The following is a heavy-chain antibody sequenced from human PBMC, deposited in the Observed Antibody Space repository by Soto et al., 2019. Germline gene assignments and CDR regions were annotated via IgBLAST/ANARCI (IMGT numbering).Heavy chain of an antibody. D-gene: IGHD3-16*01. CDR1: GLIVCSNY. CDR3: ARDSTIAAGGVSYYYMDV. CDR2: IYSGGST. J-gene: IGHJ6*03. V-gene: IGHV3-53*04. Sequence: PGWSLKLSCASSGLIVCSNYMSLVLQTPGKGLEWVSVIYSGGSTYYADSVKGRFTISRHNSKNTLYLQMNSLRAEDTAVYYCARDSTIAAGGVSYYYMDVWGRGTTVTVSS.